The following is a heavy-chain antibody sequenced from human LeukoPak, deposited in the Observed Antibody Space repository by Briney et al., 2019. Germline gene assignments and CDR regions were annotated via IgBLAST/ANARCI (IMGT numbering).Heavy chain of an antibody. V-gene: IGHV3-33*01. J-gene: IGHJ4*02. Sequence: GGSLRLSCAASGFTFSSYGMHWVRQAPGKGLEWVAVIWYDGSNKYYADSVKGRFTISRDNSKNTLYLQMNSLRAEDTAVYYCSRERGIVGTDYFDYWGQGTLVTVSS. CDR2: IWYDGSNK. D-gene: IGHD1-26*01. CDR1: GFTFSSYG. CDR3: SRERGIVGTDYFDY.